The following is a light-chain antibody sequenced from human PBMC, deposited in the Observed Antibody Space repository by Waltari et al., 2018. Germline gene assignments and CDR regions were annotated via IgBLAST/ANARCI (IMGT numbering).Light chain of an antibody. Sequence: SYELTQPPSVSVSPGQTARITCSGDALPNRYAYWYQQKPGRDPILLIYKDTGRPSRIPERFSGSTSGTTVTLTITGVQAEDEADYYCQSTDSSAVYVVFGGGTKLTVL. CDR1: ALPNRY. J-gene: IGLJ2*01. CDR2: KDT. V-gene: IGLV3-25*03. CDR3: QSTDSSAVYVV.